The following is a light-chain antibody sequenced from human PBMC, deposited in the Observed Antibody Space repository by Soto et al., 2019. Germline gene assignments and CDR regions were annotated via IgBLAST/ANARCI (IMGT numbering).Light chain of an antibody. CDR2: GAS. CDR1: QSVSSNY. J-gene: IGKJ4*01. Sequence: EIVMTQSPGTLSLSPGETATLSCRASQSVSSNYVAWFHQKPGQAPRLLIYGASSRATGVPDRFSASGSGTDFTLTISSLEPEDFAVYYCQQRSNWPLTFGGGTKVDIK. CDR3: QQRSNWPLT. V-gene: IGKV3D-20*02.